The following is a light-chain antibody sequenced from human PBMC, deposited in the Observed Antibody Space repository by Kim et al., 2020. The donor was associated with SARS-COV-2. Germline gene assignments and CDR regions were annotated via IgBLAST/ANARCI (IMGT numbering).Light chain of an antibody. CDR2: QDN. Sequence: SYELTQPPSVSVSPGQTASITCSGNQLGNKYAYWYQQKPGQSPVLVIYQDNKRPSGIPERFSGSNSGSTATLTISGTQAMDEADYYCQAWDGSIIFGGAT. CDR1: QLGNKY. J-gene: IGLJ2*01. CDR3: QAWDGSII. V-gene: IGLV3-1*01.